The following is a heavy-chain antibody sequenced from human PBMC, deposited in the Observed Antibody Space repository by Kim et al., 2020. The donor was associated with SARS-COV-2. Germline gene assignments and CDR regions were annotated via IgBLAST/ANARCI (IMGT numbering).Heavy chain of an antibody. J-gene: IGHJ6*02. Sequence: KGRFTISRDNSKNTLSLQMNSLGHEDTAVYYCAKSIHISGWFGDNFYGMDVWGRGTTVIVSS. CDR3: AKSIHISGWFGDNFYGMDV. V-gene: IGHV3-30*02. D-gene: IGHD3-10*01.